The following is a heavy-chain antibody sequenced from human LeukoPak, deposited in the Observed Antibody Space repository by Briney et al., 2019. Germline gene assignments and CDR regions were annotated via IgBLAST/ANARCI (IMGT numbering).Heavy chain of an antibody. CDR1: GGSIISGGYY. D-gene: IGHD3-10*01. CDR2: IYYSGST. V-gene: IGHV4-31*03. Sequence: PSETLSLTCTVSGGSIISGGYYWSWIRQHPGKGLGWIGYIYYSGSTYYNPSLKSRVTISVDTSKNQFSLKLSSATAADTAVYYCARFWDEVGGAFDIWGQGTMVTVSS. CDR3: ARFWDEVGGAFDI. J-gene: IGHJ3*02.